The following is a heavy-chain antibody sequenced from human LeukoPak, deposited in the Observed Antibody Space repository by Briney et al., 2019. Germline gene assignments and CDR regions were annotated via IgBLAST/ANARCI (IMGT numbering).Heavy chain of an antibody. CDR1: GFSFDTYW. V-gene: IGHV3-7*01. J-gene: IGHJ4*02. D-gene: IGHD1-26*01. CDR3: AREGVPGATAHHYDY. CDR2: INQDGSAK. Sequence: GGSLRLSCAVTGFSFDTYWMSWVRQVPGQGLEWVANINQDGSAKYYVDSLKDRFTISRDNAKNSLYLQMNSLRAEDTGVYYCAREGVPGATAHHYDYRGQGSLVTVSS.